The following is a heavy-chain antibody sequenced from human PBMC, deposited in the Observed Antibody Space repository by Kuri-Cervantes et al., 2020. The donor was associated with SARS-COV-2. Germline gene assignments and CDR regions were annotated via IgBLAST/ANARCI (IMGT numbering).Heavy chain of an antibody. V-gene: IGHV3-15*01. J-gene: IGHJ4*02. CDR2: IKSKTDGGTT. Sequence: GESLKISCAASGFSKFTFTDAWMSWVRQAPGKGLEWVGRIKSKTDGGTTDYAAPVKGRFTISRDDSKNTLYLQMNSLKTEDTAVYYCTTDLHSVTNIFDYWGQGTLVTVSS. CDR3: TTDLHSVTNIFDY. D-gene: IGHD4-17*01. CDR1: GFSKFTFTDAW.